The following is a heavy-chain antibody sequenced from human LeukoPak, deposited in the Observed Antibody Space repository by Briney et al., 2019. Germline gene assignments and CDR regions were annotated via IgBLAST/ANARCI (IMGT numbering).Heavy chain of an antibody. Sequence: SETLSLTCTVSGDSISSGSYYWSWIRQPPGKGLEWIGYIYYSGSTNYNPSLKSRVTISVDTSKNQFSLKLSSVTAADTAVYYCARVSLVPNYDILTGSPSGAMYNWFDPWGQGTLVTVSS. CDR2: IYYSGST. CDR3: ARVSLVPNYDILTGSPSGAMYNWFDP. J-gene: IGHJ5*02. CDR1: GDSISSGSYY. D-gene: IGHD3-9*01. V-gene: IGHV4-61*01.